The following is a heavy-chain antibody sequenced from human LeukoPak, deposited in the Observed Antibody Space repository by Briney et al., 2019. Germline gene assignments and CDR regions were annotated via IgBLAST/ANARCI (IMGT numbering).Heavy chain of an antibody. D-gene: IGHD3-16*01. CDR1: GYSLSSGYY. V-gene: IGHV4-38-2*02. Sequence: SETLSLTCGVSGYSLSSGYYWGWIRQAPGKGLEWIGTICHRGGPHYNPSLKGRVTMSVYTSKNPFSLKLSSVTAADTAIYYRARDPGGLTPRGYWGQGTLVTVSS. CDR3: ARDPGGLTPRGY. CDR2: ICHRGGP. J-gene: IGHJ4*02.